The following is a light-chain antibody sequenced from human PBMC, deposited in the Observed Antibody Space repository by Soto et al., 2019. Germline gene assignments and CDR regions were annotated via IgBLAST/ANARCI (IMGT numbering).Light chain of an antibody. CDR3: QQYGSSPRT. J-gene: IGKJ1*01. CDR1: QSVSSNF. CDR2: GAS. Sequence: VLAQAPRTWSLSPGESATLSGRASQSVSSNFLAWYQQKPGQAPWLLIWGASNRAGGVPDRFSGSGSGTDFTLTISRLEPEDFAVYYCQQYGSSPRTFGQGTKVDIK. V-gene: IGKV3-20*01.